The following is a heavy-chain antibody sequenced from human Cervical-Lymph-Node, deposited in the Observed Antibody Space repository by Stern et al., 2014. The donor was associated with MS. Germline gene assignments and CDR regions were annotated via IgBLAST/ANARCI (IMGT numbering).Heavy chain of an antibody. Sequence: EVQLEESGGGLVQPGGSLRLSCAASGFTFSSYAMSWVRQAPGKGLEWVSAMSGSGGSTYYADSVKGRFTISRDNSKNTLYLQMNSLRAEDTAVYYCAKNEGVRYYYGMDVGGQGTTVTVSS. CDR3: AKNEGVRYYYGMDV. CDR1: GFTFSSYA. V-gene: IGHV3-23*04. D-gene: IGHD1-1*01. CDR2: MSGSGGST. J-gene: IGHJ6*02.